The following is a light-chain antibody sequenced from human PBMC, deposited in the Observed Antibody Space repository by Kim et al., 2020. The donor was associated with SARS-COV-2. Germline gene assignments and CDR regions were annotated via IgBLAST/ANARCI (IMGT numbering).Light chain of an antibody. V-gene: IGLV2-14*03. CDR3: GSYTSSNTYV. CDR2: DVT. J-gene: IGLJ1*01. CDR1: SSDVGGYNY. Sequence: GQSITISCAGTSSDVGGYNYVSWYQQHPGKAPKLMIYDVTNRPSGISNRFSGSKSGNTASLTISGLQAEDEADYYCGSYTSSNTYVYGTGTQLTVL.